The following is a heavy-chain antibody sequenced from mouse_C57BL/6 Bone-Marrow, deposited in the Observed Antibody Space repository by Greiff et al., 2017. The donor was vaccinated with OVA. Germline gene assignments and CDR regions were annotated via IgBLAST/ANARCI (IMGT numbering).Heavy chain of an antibody. CDR2: IYPSDSET. CDR1: GYTFTSYW. CDR3: ARLEYYWCFDV. D-gene: IGHD2-10*02. V-gene: IGHV1-61*01. J-gene: IGHJ1*03. Sequence: VKLMESGAELVRPGSSVKLSCKASGYTFTSYWMDWVKQRPGQGLEWIGNIYPSDSETHYNQKFKDKATLTVDKSSSTAYMQLSSLTSEDSAVYYCARLEYYWCFDVWGTGTTVTVAS.